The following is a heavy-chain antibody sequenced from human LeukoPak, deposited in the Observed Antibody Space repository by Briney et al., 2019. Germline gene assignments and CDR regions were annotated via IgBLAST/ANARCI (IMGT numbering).Heavy chain of an antibody. D-gene: IGHD3-22*01. CDR1: GLTFSSYW. CDR2: IEQDGSEK. Sequence: GGSLRLSCAASGLTFSSYWMSWVRQAPGKGLQWVANIEQDGSEKYYVDSVKGRFTISRDNAKNSLYLQMNSLRAEVTAVYYCARALDYYDSSGYTNWFDPWGQGTLVTVSS. V-gene: IGHV3-7*01. CDR3: ARALDYYDSSGYTNWFDP. J-gene: IGHJ5*02.